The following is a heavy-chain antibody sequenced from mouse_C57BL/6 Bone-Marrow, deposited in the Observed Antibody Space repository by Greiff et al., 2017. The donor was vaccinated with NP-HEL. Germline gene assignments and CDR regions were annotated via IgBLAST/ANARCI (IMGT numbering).Heavy chain of an antibody. CDR2: IDPEDGET. D-gene: IGHD2-2*01. Sequence: VHVKQSGAELVKPGASVKLSCTASGFNIKDYYMHWVKQRTEQGLEWIGRIDPEDGETKYAPKFQGKATITADTSSNTAYLQLSSLTSEDTAVYYCAFYGYDTYYWFDYWGQGTTLTVSS. J-gene: IGHJ2*01. CDR3: AFYGYDTYYWFDY. V-gene: IGHV14-2*01. CDR1: GFNIKDYY.